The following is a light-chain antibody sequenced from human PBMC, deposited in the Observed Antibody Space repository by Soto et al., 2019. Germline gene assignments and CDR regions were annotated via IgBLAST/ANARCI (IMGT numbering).Light chain of an antibody. CDR3: AAWDDSLNGVV. CDR2: SKN. V-gene: IGLV1-44*01. Sequence: QSALTQPPSASGTPGQRVSISCSGSSSNIGSHTVNWYQQLPGTAPRLLIYSKNQRPSGVPDRFSGSESGTSASLAISGLQSGDEADYYCAAWDDSLNGVVFGGGTKLTVL. CDR1: SSNIGSHT. J-gene: IGLJ2*01.